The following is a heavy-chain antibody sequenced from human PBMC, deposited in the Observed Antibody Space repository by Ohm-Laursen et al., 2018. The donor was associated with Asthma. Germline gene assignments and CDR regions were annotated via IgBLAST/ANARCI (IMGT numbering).Heavy chain of an antibody. CDR1: GFTFRSYA. V-gene: IGHV3-21*01. CDR2: ISTASSFI. D-gene: IGHD1-26*01. CDR3: ARIGPEWELPGREYSLHH. Sequence: SLRLSCAASGFTFRSYAMHWVRQIPGKGLEWVASISTASSFIYYADSVRGRFTTSRDNARNSVHLQMNSLRAEDTALYYCARIGPEWELPGREYSLHHWGQGTQVTVSS. J-gene: IGHJ1*01.